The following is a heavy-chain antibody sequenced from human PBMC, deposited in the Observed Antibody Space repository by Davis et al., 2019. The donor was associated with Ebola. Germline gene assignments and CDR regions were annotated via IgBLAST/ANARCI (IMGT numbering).Heavy chain of an antibody. D-gene: IGHD2-8*01. Sequence: PSETLSLTCNVSGGSISSLYWNWIRQPPGKGLEYIGYIYSSGTTNYNPSLKSRVTISVDTSKNQFSLKLSSVTAADTAVYYCARLSPINGVWLDYWGQGTLVTVSS. J-gene: IGHJ4*02. CDR1: GGSISSLY. V-gene: IGHV4-59*11. CDR3: ARLSPINGVWLDY. CDR2: IYSSGTT.